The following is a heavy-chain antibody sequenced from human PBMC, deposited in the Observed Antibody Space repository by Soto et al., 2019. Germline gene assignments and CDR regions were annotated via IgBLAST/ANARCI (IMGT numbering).Heavy chain of an antibody. D-gene: IGHD2-8*02. Sequence: GGSLRLSCAASGFTCSGYDMSWVRQAPGKGLEWVSTILVGGSTHYPDSVKGPFTISRDNSKNTVFLQMNSLTAGDTAVYYCAKATATGGGAFDICGQGTMVTVS. J-gene: IGHJ3*02. V-gene: IGHV3-23*01. CDR2: ILVGGST. CDR3: AKATATGGGAFDI. CDR1: GFTCSGYD.